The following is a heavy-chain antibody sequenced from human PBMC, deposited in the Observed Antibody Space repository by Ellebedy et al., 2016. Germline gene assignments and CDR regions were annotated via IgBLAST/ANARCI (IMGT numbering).Heavy chain of an antibody. CDR3: AKGGAYRVTDPRGVPNNWFDP. Sequence: GESLKISCAASGFTFSSYAMSWVRQAPGKGLEWVSAISGSGGSTYYADSVKGRFTISRDNSKNTLYLQMNSLRAEDTAVYYCAKGGAYRVTDPRGVPNNWFDPWGQGTLVTVSS. D-gene: IGHD3-10*01. V-gene: IGHV3-23*01. CDR2: ISGSGGST. CDR1: GFTFSSYA. J-gene: IGHJ5*02.